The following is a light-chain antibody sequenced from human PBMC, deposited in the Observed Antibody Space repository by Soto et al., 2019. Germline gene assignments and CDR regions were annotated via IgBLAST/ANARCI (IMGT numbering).Light chain of an antibody. V-gene: IGKV1-5*03. CDR1: QTISSW. J-gene: IGKJ1*01. CDR3: QHSNSYSEA. CDR2: KAS. Sequence: DIQMTQSPSTLSGSVGDRVTITCRASQTISSWLAWYQKKPGKDPKLLIYKASTLKSGVPSRFSGIGSGTEFNLTISRLQTDDFATYECQHSNSYSEAFGQGTKGDIK.